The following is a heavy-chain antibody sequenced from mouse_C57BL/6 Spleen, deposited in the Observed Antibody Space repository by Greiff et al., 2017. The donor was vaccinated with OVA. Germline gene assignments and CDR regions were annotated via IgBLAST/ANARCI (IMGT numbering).Heavy chain of an antibody. J-gene: IGHJ3*01. CDR1: GFNIKDDY. D-gene: IGHD1-1*01. CDR3: TACGSSPFAY. V-gene: IGHV14-4*01. CDR2: IDPENGDT. Sequence: EVQLQQSGAELVRPGASVKLSCTASGFNIKDDYMHWVKQRPEQGLEWIGWIDPENGDTEYASKFQGKATITADTSSNTAYLQLSSLTSEDTAVYYCTACGSSPFAYWGQGTLVTVSA.